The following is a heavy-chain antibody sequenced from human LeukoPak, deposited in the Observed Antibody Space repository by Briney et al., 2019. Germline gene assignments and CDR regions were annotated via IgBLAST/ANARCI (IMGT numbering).Heavy chain of an antibody. V-gene: IGHV4-59*01. CDR3: ARDRAGHYYGYYYGMDV. CDR2: IYYSGST. CDR1: GGSISSYY. D-gene: IGHD3-10*01. J-gene: IGHJ6*02. Sequence: PSETLSLTCTVSGGSISSYYWSWIRQPPGKGLEWIGYIYYSGSTNYNPSLKSRVTISVDTSKNQFSLKLSSVTAADTAVYYCARDRAGHYYGYYYGMDVWGQGTTVTVSS.